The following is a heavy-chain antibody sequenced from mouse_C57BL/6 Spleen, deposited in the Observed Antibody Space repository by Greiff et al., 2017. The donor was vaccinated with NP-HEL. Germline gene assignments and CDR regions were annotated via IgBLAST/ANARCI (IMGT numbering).Heavy chain of an antibody. J-gene: IGHJ4*01. V-gene: IGHV1-77*01. D-gene: IGHD2-2*01. Sequence: QVQLKQSGAELVKPGASVKISCKASGYAFSSYWMNWVKQRPGQGLEWIGKIGPGSGSTYYNEKFKGKATLTADKSSSTAYMQLSSLTSEDSAVYFCGVVTTPHYYAMDYWGQETSLTASS. CDR1: GYAFSSYW. CDR2: IGPGSGST. CDR3: GVVTTPHYYAMDY.